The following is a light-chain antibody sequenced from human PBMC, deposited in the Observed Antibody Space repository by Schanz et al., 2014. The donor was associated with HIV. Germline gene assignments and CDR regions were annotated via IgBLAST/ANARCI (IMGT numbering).Light chain of an antibody. J-gene: IGLJ3*02. CDR1: SSNIGAGYD. CDR3: AAWDDSLNGPV. V-gene: IGLV1-40*01. Sequence: QSVLTQPPSVSGAPGQRVSISCTGSSSNIGAGYDVHWYQQLPGTAPKLLIFADTKRPSGVPDRFSGSKSVNSASLAISGLQAEDEADYYCAAWDDSLNGPVFGGGTKLTVL. CDR2: ADT.